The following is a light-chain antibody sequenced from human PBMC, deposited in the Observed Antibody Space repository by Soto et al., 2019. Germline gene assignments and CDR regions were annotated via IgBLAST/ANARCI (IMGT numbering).Light chain of an antibody. CDR3: CSYTSSSTPVV. V-gene: IGLV2-14*03. Sequence: QSVLTQPASVSGSPAQSITISCTGTSSDVGGYNYVSWYQQHPGKAPKLMISDVSNRPSGVSNRFSGSKSGNTASLTISGLQAEDEADYYCCSYTSSSTPVVFGGGTKVTVL. CDR2: DVS. CDR1: SSDVGGYNY. J-gene: IGLJ2*01.